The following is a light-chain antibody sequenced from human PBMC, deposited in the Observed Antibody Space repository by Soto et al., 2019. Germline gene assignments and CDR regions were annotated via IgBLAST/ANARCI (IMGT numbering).Light chain of an antibody. CDR1: QSLGIW. CDR3: QEYNSYSGT. Sequence: DIQMTQSPSTLSASVGDRVTITCRASQSLGIWLAWHQQKPGKAPKLLIYDASTLKSGVPSRFSGSGSGTKFTLTISSLQPDDFATYYGQEYNSYSGTFGQGTKVEVK. V-gene: IGKV1-5*01. CDR2: DAS. J-gene: IGKJ1*01.